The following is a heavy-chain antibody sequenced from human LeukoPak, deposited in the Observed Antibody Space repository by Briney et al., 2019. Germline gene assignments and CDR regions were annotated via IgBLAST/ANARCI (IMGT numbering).Heavy chain of an antibody. CDR1: GFSFNDYG. J-gene: IGHJ5*02. CDR2: ISGSGGRT. V-gene: IGHV3-23*01. Sequence: GGSLRLSRASSGFSFNDYGMSWVREAPGKGLEWVSVISGSGGRTSYADSVKGRFTISRDNSKNTLYLQMNSLRAEDTALYYCAKDRLSSPTAPRFDPWGQGTQVTVSS. CDR3: AKDRLSSPTAPRFDP. D-gene: IGHD2/OR15-2a*01.